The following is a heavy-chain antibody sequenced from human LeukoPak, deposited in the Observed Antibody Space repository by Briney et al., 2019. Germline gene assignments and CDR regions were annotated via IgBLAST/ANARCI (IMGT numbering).Heavy chain of an antibody. D-gene: IGHD6-13*01. Sequence: PSETLSLTCAVYGGSFSGYYWSWIRQPPGKGLEWIGEINHSGSTNYNPSLKSRVTISVDTSKNQFSLKLSSVTAADTAVYYCARARIAAATPAFDYWGQGTLVTVSS. V-gene: IGHV4-34*01. CDR2: INHSGST. CDR1: GGSFSGYY. CDR3: ARARIAAATPAFDY. J-gene: IGHJ4*02.